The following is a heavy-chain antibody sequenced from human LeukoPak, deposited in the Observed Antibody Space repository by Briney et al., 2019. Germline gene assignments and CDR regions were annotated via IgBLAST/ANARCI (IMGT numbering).Heavy chain of an antibody. V-gene: IGHV3-49*03. CDR2: IRSKAYGGTT. Sequence: GGSLRLSCTASGFTFGDYAMSWFRQAPGKGLEWVGFIRSKAYGGTTEYAASVKGRFTISRDDSKSIAYLQMNSLKTEDTAVYYCARDVRGRRDGYNLCWGQGTLVTVSS. J-gene: IGHJ4*02. D-gene: IGHD5-24*01. CDR1: GFTFGDYA. CDR3: ARDVRGRRDGYNLC.